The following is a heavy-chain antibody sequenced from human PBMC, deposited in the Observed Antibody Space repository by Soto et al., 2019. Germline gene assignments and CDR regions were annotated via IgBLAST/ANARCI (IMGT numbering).Heavy chain of an antibody. V-gene: IGHV1-18*01. J-gene: IGHJ4*02. Sequence: QVQLVQSGAEVKDPGASVKVSCQASGYTFTTYGISWVRQAPGQGLEWMGWTSTYNGNTNYAQKVQGRVTLTTERSTTTAYMELRSLRSDDTAVYYCAREYCTSARCYLPDYWGQGTLVTVSS. D-gene: IGHD2-2*01. CDR3: AREYCTSARCYLPDY. CDR1: GYTFTTYG. CDR2: TSTYNGNT.